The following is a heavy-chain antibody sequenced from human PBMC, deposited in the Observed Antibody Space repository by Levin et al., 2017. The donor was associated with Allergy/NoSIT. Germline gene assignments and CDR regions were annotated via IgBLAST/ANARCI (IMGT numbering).Heavy chain of an antibody. V-gene: IGHV4-39*07. Sequence: SQTLSLTCTVSGGSISSSGFFWGWIRQPPGKGLEWIGSIYYSGSTYYNPSLKSRVTISVDTSKNQFSLKLSSLTAADTAGYYCARIYTSGGYPHFFDYWGQGTLVTVSS. D-gene: IGHD6-19*01. CDR3: ARIYTSGGYPHFFDY. CDR1: GGSISSSGFF. J-gene: IGHJ4*02. CDR2: IYYSGST.